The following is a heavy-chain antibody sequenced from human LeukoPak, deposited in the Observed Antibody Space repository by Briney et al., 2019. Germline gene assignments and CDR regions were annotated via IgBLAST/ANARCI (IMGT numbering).Heavy chain of an antibody. CDR3: ASSVDTAMVKNFDY. CDR1: GFTFSDYY. V-gene: IGHV3-11*01. J-gene: IGHJ4*02. D-gene: IGHD5-18*01. CDR2: ISSSGSTI. Sequence: GGSLRLSCAASGFTFSDYYMSWIRQAPGKGLEWVSYISSSGSTIYYADSVKGRFTISRDNAKNSLYLQMNSLRAEDTAVYYCASSVDTAMVKNFDYWGQGTLVTVSS.